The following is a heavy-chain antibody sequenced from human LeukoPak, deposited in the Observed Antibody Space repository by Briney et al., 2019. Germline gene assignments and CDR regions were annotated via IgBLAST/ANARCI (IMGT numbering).Heavy chain of an antibody. CDR1: GGSISSYY. V-gene: IGHV4-59*08. Sequence: SETLSLTCTVSGGSISSYYWSWIRQPPGKGLEWIGYIYYSGTTNYSPSLKSRVTISVDTSKNQFSLKLTSVTAADTAVYYCARLKAVAGSCDYFDYWGQGTPVTVSS. CDR2: IYYSGTT. CDR3: ARLKAVAGSCDYFDY. J-gene: IGHJ4*02. D-gene: IGHD6-19*01.